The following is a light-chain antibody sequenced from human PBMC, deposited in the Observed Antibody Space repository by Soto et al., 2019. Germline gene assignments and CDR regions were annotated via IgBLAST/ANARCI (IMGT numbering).Light chain of an antibody. CDR1: SSNIGSNY. J-gene: IGLJ3*02. V-gene: IGLV1-47*01. CDR2: ANS. Sequence: QSVLTQPPSASGTPGQRVTISCSGGSSNIGSNYAYWYRQLPGTAPKLVIYANSQRPSGVPDRFSGSKSGTSASLAISGLRSEDEADFHCCSYAGGGTWVFGGGTKVTVL. CDR3: CSYAGGGTWV.